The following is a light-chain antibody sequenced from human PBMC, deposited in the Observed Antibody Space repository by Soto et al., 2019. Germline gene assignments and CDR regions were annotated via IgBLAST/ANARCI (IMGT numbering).Light chain of an antibody. Sequence: QPVLTQPPSASGTPGQRVTISCSGSSSNIESNTVNWYQQLPGTAPKLLIYSNNQRPSGVPDRFSGSKSGTSASLAISGLQSADEADYYCAVWDASLNGRVFGTGTKVTVL. CDR3: AVWDASLNGRV. CDR2: SNN. J-gene: IGLJ1*01. CDR1: SSNIESNT. V-gene: IGLV1-44*01.